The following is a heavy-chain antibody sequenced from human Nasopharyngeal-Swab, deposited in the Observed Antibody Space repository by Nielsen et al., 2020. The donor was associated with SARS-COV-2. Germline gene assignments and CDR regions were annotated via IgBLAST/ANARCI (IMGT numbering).Heavy chain of an antibody. V-gene: IGHV1-46*01. CDR2: INPSGGST. CDR1: GCTFTSYY. Sequence: ASVKVSCKASGCTFTSYYMHWVRQAPGQGLEWMGIINPSGGSTSYAQKFQGRVTMTRDTSTSTVYMELSSLRSEDTAVYYCARDITMVRGVNHPYYYYGMDVWGQGTTVTVSS. D-gene: IGHD3-10*01. J-gene: IGHJ6*02. CDR3: ARDITMVRGVNHPYYYYGMDV.